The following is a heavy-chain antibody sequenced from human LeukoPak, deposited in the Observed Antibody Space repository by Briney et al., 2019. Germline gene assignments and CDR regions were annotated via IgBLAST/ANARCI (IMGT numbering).Heavy chain of an antibody. CDR3: ARMVNYYGYGMDV. V-gene: IGHV4-34*01. CDR2: INHSGST. J-gene: IGHJ6*02. D-gene: IGHD3-22*01. CDR1: GGSFSGYY. Sequence: ASETLSLTCAVYGGSFSGYYWSWIRQPPGKGLEWIGEINHSGSTNYNPSLKSRVTISVDTSKNQISLKLSSVTAADTAVYYCARMVNYYGYGMDVWGQGTTVTVSS.